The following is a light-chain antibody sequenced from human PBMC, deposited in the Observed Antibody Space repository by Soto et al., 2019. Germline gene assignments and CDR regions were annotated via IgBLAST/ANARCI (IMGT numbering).Light chain of an antibody. V-gene: IGKV3-20*01. J-gene: IGKJ2*01. CDR2: RVS. Sequence: EIVLTQSPGTVSLSPGERATLSCRASQSVWNNYLAWYQQKPGQAPRLLICRVSTRATGIPDRFSGSGSGTDFTLTISRLEPEDFAVYYCQQYGNSLYTFGQGTNGDIK. CDR3: QQYGNSLYT. CDR1: QSVWNNY.